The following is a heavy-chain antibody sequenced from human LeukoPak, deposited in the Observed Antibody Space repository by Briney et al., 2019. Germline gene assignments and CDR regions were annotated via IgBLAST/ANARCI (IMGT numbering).Heavy chain of an antibody. CDR3: AKVHLVDTAMVDY. CDR2: IYSGGST. D-gene: IGHD5-18*01. CDR1: GFTVSSNY. J-gene: IGHJ4*02. V-gene: IGHV3-53*01. Sequence: GGSLRLSCAASGFTVSSNYMSWVRQAPGKGLEWVSIIYSGGSTFYADSVKGRFTISRDNSKNTLYLQMNSLRAEDTAVYYCAKVHLVDTAMVDYWGQGTLVTVSS.